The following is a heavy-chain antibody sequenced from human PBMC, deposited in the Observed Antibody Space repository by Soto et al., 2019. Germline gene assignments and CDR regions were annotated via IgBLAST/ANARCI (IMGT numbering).Heavy chain of an antibody. CDR1: GGSISRGGYY. Sequence: SETLSLTCTVSGGSISRGGYYWSWVRQHPGKGLEWIGYIYYSGSTYYHPSLNSRVTISVDTSKNRFSLKLSSVTAADTAVYYGETSQKGRVRGVYKCGSNWFDPWGQGTLVTVSS. J-gene: IGHJ5*02. V-gene: IGHV4-31*03. CDR3: ETSQKGRVRGVYKCGSNWFDP. CDR2: IYYSGST. D-gene: IGHD3-10*01.